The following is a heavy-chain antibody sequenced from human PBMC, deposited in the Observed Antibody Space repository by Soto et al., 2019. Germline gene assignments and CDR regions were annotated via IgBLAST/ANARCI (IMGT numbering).Heavy chain of an antibody. Sequence: ESLKISCKGSGYSFTSYWISWVRQMPGKGLEWMGRIDPSDSYTSYSPSFQGHVTISADKSISTAYLQWSSLKASDTAMYYCARRGYGDYYYGMDVWGQGTTVTVSS. CDR1: GYSFTSYW. V-gene: IGHV5-10-1*01. CDR2: IDPSDSYT. J-gene: IGHJ6*02. D-gene: IGHD4-17*01. CDR3: ARRGYGDYYYGMDV.